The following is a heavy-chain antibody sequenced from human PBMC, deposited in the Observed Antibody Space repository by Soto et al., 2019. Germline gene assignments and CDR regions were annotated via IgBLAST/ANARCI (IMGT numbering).Heavy chain of an antibody. CDR1: GFTFSVSA. Sequence: EVQLVESGEGLVQPGGSLTLSCAASGFTFSVSALHWVRHPSGRGLELVGRIRSRGNNYAAAYAVSLYGRFTISRDDSKNTTDLQLNSLSTEYTSVDYCATQSSYFCSGCPQYYMVVGGKGT. CDR2: IRSRGNNYAA. V-gene: IGHV3-73*01. D-gene: IGHD3-3*01. CDR3: ATQSSYFCSGCPQYYMVV. J-gene: IGHJ6*03.